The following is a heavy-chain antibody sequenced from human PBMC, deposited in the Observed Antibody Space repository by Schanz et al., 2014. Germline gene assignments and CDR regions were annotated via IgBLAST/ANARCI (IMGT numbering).Heavy chain of an antibody. D-gene: IGHD1-1*01. CDR3: ARDGAELYYFDD. J-gene: IGHJ4*02. V-gene: IGHV3-11*06. CDR2: ISNSGTYT. Sequence: AQLLESGGGLVKPGGSLRLSCAASGFTFSDYYMTWMRQAPGKGLEWISYISNSGTYTKYADSVKGRFVISRDNARSSLYLQMSSLRDGDTAVFYCARDGAELYYFDDWGQGTLVTVSS. CDR1: GFTFSDYY.